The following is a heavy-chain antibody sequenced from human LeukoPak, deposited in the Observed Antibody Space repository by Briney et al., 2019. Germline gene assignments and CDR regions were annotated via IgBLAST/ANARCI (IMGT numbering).Heavy chain of an antibody. J-gene: IGHJ4*02. CDR2: IRYDGSNK. Sequence: GGTLRLSCAAPGFTFSSYGMHWVRQAPGKGLEWVAFIRYDGSNKYYADSVKGRFTISRDNSKDTLYLQMNSLRPEDTAVYYCAKDSKRWKTYYYEAGSYYFDYWGQGTRVTVSS. V-gene: IGHV3-30*02. CDR3: AKDSKRWKTYYYEAGSYYFDY. CDR1: GFTFSSYG. D-gene: IGHD3-10*01.